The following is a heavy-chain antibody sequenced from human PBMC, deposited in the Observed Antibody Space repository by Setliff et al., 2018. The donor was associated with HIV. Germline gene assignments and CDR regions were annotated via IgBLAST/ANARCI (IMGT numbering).Heavy chain of an antibody. V-gene: IGHV3-23*01. CDR1: GFTFSSYA. D-gene: IGHD5-12*01. CDR2: ISGSGGST. Sequence: PGGSLRLSCAASGFTFSSYAMSWVRQAPGKGLEWVSAISGSGGSTYYADSVKGRFTISRDDAKNTLYLQMNSLRAEDTAVYCCARVDGYNALGYWGQGTLVTVSS. CDR3: ARVDGYNALGY. J-gene: IGHJ4*02.